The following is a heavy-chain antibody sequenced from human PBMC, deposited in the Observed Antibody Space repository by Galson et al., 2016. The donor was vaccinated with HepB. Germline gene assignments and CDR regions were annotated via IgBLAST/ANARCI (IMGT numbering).Heavy chain of an antibody. CDR1: GASISGYY. J-gene: IGHJ4*02. Sequence: ETLSLTCTVSGASISGYYLSWIRQPPGKGLEWIGEIYHTGTTNYNPSLKSRITMSLDKSKNQFSLKLNSVTAADTAVYYCANLGYCSGGDCYSVDWGQGTMVTVSS. D-gene: IGHD2-15*01. CDR3: ANLGYCSGGDCYSVD. V-gene: IGHV4-59*12. CDR2: IYHTGTT.